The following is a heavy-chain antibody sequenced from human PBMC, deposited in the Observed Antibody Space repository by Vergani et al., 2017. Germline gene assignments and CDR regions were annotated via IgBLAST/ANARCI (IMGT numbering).Heavy chain of an antibody. J-gene: IGHJ3*01. D-gene: IGHD2-2*01. CDR3: AKVCGSTSCPYGGGAFDV. CDR1: GFTFNSYA. CDR2: INNNGGST. V-gene: IGHV3-23*01. Sequence: QLLESGGGLIQPGGSLRLSCAASGFTFNSYAMTWVRQAPGKGLEWVSGINNNGGSTYYGDSVKGRFTLSRDNSKNTLYLQMTDLRTEDTATYYCAKVCGSTSCPYGGGAFDVWGHGTMVTVSS.